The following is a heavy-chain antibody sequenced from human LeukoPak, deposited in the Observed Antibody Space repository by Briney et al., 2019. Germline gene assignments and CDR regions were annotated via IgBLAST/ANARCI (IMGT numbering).Heavy chain of an antibody. D-gene: IGHD1-26*01. CDR2: ISWDGVST. CDR1: GFTFDDYA. J-gene: IGHJ6*03. CDR3: AKDIVGNYYYMDV. Sequence: GGSLRLSCAASGFTFDDYAMHWVRQAPGKGLEWVSLISWDGVSTYYADSVKGRFTISRDNSKNSLYLQMNSLRAEDTALYYCAKDIVGNYYYMDVWGRGTTVTVSS. V-gene: IGHV3-43D*03.